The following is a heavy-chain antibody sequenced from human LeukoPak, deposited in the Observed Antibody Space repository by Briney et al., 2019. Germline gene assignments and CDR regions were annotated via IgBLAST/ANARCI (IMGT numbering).Heavy chain of an antibody. J-gene: IGHJ4*02. CDR1: GGSISNGGYY. CDR2: IYYSGST. CDR3: ARGMVATINEYYFDY. Sequence: SETLSLTCTVSGGSISNGGYYWIWIRQHPGKGLEWIGYIYYSGSTYYNPSLKSRVTISVDASKNQFSLKLSSVPAADTAVYYCARGMVATINEYYFDYWGQGTLVTVSS. V-gene: IGHV4-31*03. D-gene: IGHD5-12*01.